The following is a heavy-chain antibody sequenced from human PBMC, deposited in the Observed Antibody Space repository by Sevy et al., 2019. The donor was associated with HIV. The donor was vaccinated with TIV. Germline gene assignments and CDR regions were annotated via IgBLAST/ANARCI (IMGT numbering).Heavy chain of an antibody. CDR3: ASRPEGYSYGCFDC. Sequence: GGSLRLSCAASGFTFRSHGMNWVRQPPGKGLEWVSAIGGSGSDTYFADSVKGRFTISSDNSNNTLYLQMNRLSDDDTAVYDWASRPEGYSYGCFDCWGQGTLVTVSS. CDR1: GFTFRSHG. J-gene: IGHJ4*02. CDR2: IGGSGSDT. D-gene: IGHD5-18*01. V-gene: IGHV3-23*01.